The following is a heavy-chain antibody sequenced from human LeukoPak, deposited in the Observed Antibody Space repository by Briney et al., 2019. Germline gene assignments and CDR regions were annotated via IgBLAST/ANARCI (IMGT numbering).Heavy chain of an antibody. V-gene: IGHV4-59*01. CDR2: IYYSGST. J-gene: IGHJ4*02. D-gene: IGHD5-24*01. CDR3: ARVLPISLGDGFDY. CDR1: GGSISSYY. Sequence: SETLSLTCTVSGGSISSYYWSWIRQPPGKGLEWIGYIYYSGSTNYNPSLKSRVTISVDTSKNQFSLKLSSVTAADTAVYYCARVLPISLGDGFDYWGQGTLVTVSS.